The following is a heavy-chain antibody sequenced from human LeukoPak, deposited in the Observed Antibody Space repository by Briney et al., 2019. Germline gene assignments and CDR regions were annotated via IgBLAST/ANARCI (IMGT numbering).Heavy chain of an antibody. CDR3: AKEYSGYDFDY. V-gene: IGHV3-23*01. CDR1: GFTLRSYD. Sequence: GGSLRLSCAASGFTLRSYDMSWVRQAPGKGLEWVAATSGSGVNSYYADSVWGRFTISRDNSPNTLYLQMDSLRAEDTALYYCAKEYSGYDFDYWGQGTLVTVSS. J-gene: IGHJ4*02. CDR2: TSGSGVNS. D-gene: IGHD5-12*01.